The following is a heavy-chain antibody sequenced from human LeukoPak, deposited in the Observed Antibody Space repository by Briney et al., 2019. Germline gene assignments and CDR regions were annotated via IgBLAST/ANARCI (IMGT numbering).Heavy chain of an antibody. V-gene: IGHV4-39*07. CDR3: ARDATMMGNYFKY. CDR1: GGSISSSSYY. D-gene: IGHD5-12*01. Sequence: SETLSLTCTVSGGSISSSSYYWGWIRQPPGKGLEWIGSIYYSGSTYYNPSLKSRVAISVDTSKNQFSLKLSSVTAADTAVYYCARDATMMGNYFKYWGQGTLVTVSS. J-gene: IGHJ4*02. CDR2: IYYSGST.